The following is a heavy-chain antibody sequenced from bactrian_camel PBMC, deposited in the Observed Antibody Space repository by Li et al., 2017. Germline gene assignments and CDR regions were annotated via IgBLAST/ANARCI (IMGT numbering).Heavy chain of an antibody. V-gene: IGHV3S44*01. Sequence: VQLVESGGGSAQPGGSLRLSCVHSEYTYSGICLGWFRQTPGKEREGIATIDGDGTTTYAESVKGRFTITLDNAKTTLHLQMNNLKPEDTAVYYCAAYIPPVTDVYRFCSEGICRCDATVSYWGHGTQVTVS. CDR2: TIDGDGTT. J-gene: IGHJ4*01. D-gene: IGHD8*01. CDR3: AAYIPPVTDVYRFCSEGICRCDATVSY. CDR1: EYTYSGIC.